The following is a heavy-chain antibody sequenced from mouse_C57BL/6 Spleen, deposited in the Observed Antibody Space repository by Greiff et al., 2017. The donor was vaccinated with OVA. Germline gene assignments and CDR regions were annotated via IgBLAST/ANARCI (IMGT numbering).Heavy chain of an antibody. CDR3: ARNYGSTYYYAMDY. Sequence: QLHQPVSELVKPGASVKLSCNASGYTFTSYWMHWVKQRPGRGLEWIGRIDPNSGGTKYNEKFKSKATLTVDKPSSTAYMQLSSLTSEDSAVYYCARNYGSTYYYAMDYWGQGTSVTVSS. V-gene: IGHV1-72*01. CDR1: GYTFTSYW. CDR2: IDPNSGGT. D-gene: IGHD1-1*01. J-gene: IGHJ4*01.